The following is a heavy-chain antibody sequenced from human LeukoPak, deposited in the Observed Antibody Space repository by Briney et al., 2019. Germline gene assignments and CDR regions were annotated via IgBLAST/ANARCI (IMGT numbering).Heavy chain of an antibody. Sequence: SETLSLTCTVSGGSISSSSYYWGWIRQPPGKGLEWIGSIYYSGSTHYNPSLKSRVTISVDTSKNQFSLKLSSVTAADTAVYYCARSAQLELRLRWFDPWGQGTLVTVSS. J-gene: IGHJ5*02. D-gene: IGHD1-7*01. V-gene: IGHV4-39*07. CDR3: ARSAQLELRLRWFDP. CDR2: IYYSGST. CDR1: GGSISSSSYY.